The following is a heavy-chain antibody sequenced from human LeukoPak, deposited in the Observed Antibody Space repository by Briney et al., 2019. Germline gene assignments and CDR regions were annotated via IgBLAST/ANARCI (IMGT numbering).Heavy chain of an antibody. V-gene: IGHV3-74*01. CDR1: GFTFSWYW. Sequence: GGSLRLSCAASGFTFSWYWMHWVRRVPGRGLVWVSRINSDGSGTIYADSVKGRFTTSRDNAKNTLYLQMNSLRADDTAVYYCARPTRRDGYSAVDSWGQGTLVTVSS. CDR2: INSDGSGT. D-gene: IGHD5-24*01. CDR3: ARPTRRDGYSAVDS. J-gene: IGHJ4*02.